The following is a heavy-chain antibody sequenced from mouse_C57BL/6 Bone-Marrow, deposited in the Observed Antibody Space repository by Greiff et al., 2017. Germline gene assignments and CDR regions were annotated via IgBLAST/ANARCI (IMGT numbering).Heavy chain of an antibody. Sequence: QVQLQQPGAELVMPGASVKLSCKASGYTFTSYWMHWVKQRPGQGLEWIGEIDPSDSYTTYNQKFKGKSTLTVDKSSSTAYMQLSSLTSEDSAVYYCAYDYDGNWYFDVWGTGTTVTVSS. CDR1: GYTFTSYW. D-gene: IGHD2-4*01. V-gene: IGHV1-69*01. CDR3: AYDYDGNWYFDV. J-gene: IGHJ1*03. CDR2: IDPSDSYT.